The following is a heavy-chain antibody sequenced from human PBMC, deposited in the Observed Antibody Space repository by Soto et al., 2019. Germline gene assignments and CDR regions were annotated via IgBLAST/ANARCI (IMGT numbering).Heavy chain of an antibody. D-gene: IGHD3-22*01. CDR3: ARVHFYDTSGPHY. CDR2: IDSSSGTI. V-gene: IGHV3-48*02. J-gene: IGHJ4*02. CDR1: GFTLSRYS. Sequence: GGSLRLSCAASGFTLSRYSMNWVRQAPGKGLEWLSYIDSSSGTIYYAASVKGRFIISRDNAKNSLYLQMNSLRDEDTAVYYCARVHFYDTSGPHYWGQGTLVTV.